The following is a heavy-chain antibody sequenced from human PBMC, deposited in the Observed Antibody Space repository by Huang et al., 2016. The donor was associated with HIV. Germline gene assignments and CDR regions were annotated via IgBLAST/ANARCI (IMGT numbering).Heavy chain of an antibody. CDR2: INPKRGDT. Sequence: QVQLVQSGAEVKNPGASVRVSCKASGYTFTDSNIHWVRQAPGQGLEWMGWINPKRGDTIYAQRFQGRVTMTRDTTISTVHMDLRRIQSDDTAVYFCARDWSFGSSTSPADWGQGTLVTVSS. J-gene: IGHJ4*02. CDR1: GYTFTDSN. V-gene: IGHV1-2*02. CDR3: ARDWSFGSSTSPAD. D-gene: IGHD6-6*01.